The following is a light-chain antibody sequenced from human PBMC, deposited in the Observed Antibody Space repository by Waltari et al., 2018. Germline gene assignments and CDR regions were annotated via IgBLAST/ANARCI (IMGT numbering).Light chain of an antibody. V-gene: IGKV4-1*01. CDR3: QQYYSTHQIT. Sequence: DIVMTQSPDSLAVSLGERATINSKSSQSVLYSSNNKNYLAWYQQKPGQPPKLLISWASTRESGVPDRFSGSGSGTDFTLTISSLQAEDVAVYYCQQYYSTHQITFGQGTRLEIK. J-gene: IGKJ5*01. CDR1: QSVLYSSNNKNY. CDR2: WAS.